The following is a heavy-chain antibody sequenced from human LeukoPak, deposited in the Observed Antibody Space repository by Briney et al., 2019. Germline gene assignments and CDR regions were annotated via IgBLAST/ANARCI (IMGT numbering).Heavy chain of an antibody. CDR3: ARLNFPHSETYYYDSSGYYLNKNWFDP. V-gene: IGHV4-59*08. CDR1: GGSISSYY. CDR2: IYYSGST. D-gene: IGHD3-22*01. Sequence: PSETLSLTCTVSGGSISSYYWRWIRQPPGKGLEWIGYIYYSGSTNYNPSLKSRVTISVDTSKNQFSLKLSSVTAADTAVYYCARLNFPHSETYYYDSSGYYLNKNWFDPWGQGTLVTVSS. J-gene: IGHJ5*02.